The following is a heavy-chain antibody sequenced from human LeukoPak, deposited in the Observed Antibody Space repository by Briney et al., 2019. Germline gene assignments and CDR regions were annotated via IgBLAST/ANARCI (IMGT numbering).Heavy chain of an antibody. CDR3: AVNWNLDY. CDR2: ISGTGADT. V-gene: IGHV3-23*01. Sequence: GGSLRLSCAASGFTFKTYAMIWVRRAPGKGLEWVSAISGTGADTYYADSGKGRFTISRDNSKNTLYLQMNRLRAEDTAVYYCAVNWNLDYWGQGTLVTVSS. D-gene: IGHD1-1*01. J-gene: IGHJ4*02. CDR1: GFTFKTYA.